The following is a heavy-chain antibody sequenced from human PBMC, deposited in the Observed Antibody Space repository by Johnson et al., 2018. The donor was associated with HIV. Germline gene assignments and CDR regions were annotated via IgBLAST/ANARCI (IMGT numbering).Heavy chain of an antibody. CDR1: GFTFDDYG. V-gene: IGHV3-23*04. D-gene: IGHD4-17*01. CDR3: ASLGGPTVTANDAFDI. Sequence: VQLVESGGGVVRPGGSLRLSCAASGFTFDDYGMSWVRQAPGKGLEWVSAISGSGGSTYYADSVKGRFTISRDNSKNTLYLQMNSLRAEDTAVYYCASLGGPTVTANDAFDIWGQGTMVTVSS. CDR2: ISGSGGST. J-gene: IGHJ3*02.